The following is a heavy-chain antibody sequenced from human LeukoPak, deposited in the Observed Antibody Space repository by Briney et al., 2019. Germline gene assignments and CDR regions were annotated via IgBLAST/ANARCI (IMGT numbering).Heavy chain of an antibody. Sequence: GGSLRLSCAASGFTFNSYWMHWVRQAPGRGLVWVSRISSDESSTSYADSVKGRFTISRDNSKNTLYLQMNSLRAEDTAVYYCAKGYGGNYYYYYMDVWGKGTTVTVSS. J-gene: IGHJ6*03. V-gene: IGHV3-74*01. CDR3: AKGYGGNYYYYYMDV. CDR2: ISSDESST. CDR1: GFTFNSYW. D-gene: IGHD4-23*01.